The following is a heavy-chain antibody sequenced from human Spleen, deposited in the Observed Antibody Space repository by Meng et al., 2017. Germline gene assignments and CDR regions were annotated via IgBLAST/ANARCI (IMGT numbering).Heavy chain of an antibody. Sequence: QLLLQQLGAGLLQPLETLSLTCAVYGGSFSGYYWRWIRQPPGKGLEWIGEIDHSGSTNYNPSLKSRVTISLDTSKNQFSLKLSSVTAADTAVYYCARLGTVTTESADWFDPWGQGTLVTVSS. J-gene: IGHJ5*02. CDR1: GGSFSGYY. CDR3: ARLGTVTTESADWFDP. V-gene: IGHV4-34*01. CDR2: IDHSGST. D-gene: IGHD4-17*01.